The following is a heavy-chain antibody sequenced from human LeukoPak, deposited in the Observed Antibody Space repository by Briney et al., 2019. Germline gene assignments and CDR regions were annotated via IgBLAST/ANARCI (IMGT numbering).Heavy chain of an antibody. D-gene: IGHD6-6*01. V-gene: IGHV3-33*06. Sequence: GGSLRLSCAASGFTFSSYGIHWVRQPPGKGLEWVAVIWYDGSNKYYADSVKGRFTISRDNSKNTLYLQMNSLRAEDTAVYYCAKDSFTDEYSSFSPGYYMDVWGKGTTVTVSS. J-gene: IGHJ6*03. CDR1: GFTFSSYG. CDR2: IWYDGSNK. CDR3: AKDSFTDEYSSFSPGYYMDV.